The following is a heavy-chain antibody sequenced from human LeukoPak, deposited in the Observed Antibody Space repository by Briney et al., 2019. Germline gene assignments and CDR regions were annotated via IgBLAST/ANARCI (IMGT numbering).Heavy chain of an antibody. Sequence: GGSLRLSCAASGFTFSNYEMNWVRQAPGKGLEWVAFIRYDGSNKYYADSVKGRFTISRDNSKNTLYLQMNSLRAEDTAVYYCARGRAPLRRIKNRYFDYWGQGTLVTVSS. D-gene: IGHD1-14*01. CDR1: GFTFSNYE. CDR3: ARGRAPLRRIKNRYFDY. CDR2: IRYDGSNK. V-gene: IGHV3-30*02. J-gene: IGHJ4*02.